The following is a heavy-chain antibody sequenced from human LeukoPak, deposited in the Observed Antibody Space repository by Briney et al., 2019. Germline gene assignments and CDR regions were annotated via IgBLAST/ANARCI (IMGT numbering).Heavy chain of an antibody. Sequence: SGTLSLTCTVSGGSISSSNWWSWVRQPPGKGLEWIGEIYHSGSTNYNPSLKSRVTISVDKSKNQFSLKLSSVTAADTAVYYCCSGSMASYYFDYWGQGTLVTVSS. J-gene: IGHJ4*02. CDR2: IYHSGST. D-gene: IGHD6-19*01. V-gene: IGHV4-4*02. CDR3: CSGSMASYYFDY. CDR1: GGSISSSNW.